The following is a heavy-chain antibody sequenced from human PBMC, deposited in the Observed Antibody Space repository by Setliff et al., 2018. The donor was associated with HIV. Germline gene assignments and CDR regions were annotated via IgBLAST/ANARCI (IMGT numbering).Heavy chain of an antibody. J-gene: IGHJ4*02. CDR3: ARDLDPDYYDSSQPGY. CDR2: VTASDGNT. CDR1: GYTFTNYG. V-gene: IGHV1-18*01. D-gene: IGHD3-22*01. Sequence: ASVKVSCKTSGYTFTNYGISWVRQAPGQGLEWMGWVTASDGNTNYAQKFQGRVIMTRDTSTSTVYMELKSLRSDDTAVYYCARDLDPDYYDSSQPGYWGQGTLVTVSS.